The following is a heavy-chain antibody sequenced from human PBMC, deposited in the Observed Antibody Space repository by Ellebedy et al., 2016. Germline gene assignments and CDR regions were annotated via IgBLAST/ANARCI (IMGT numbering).Heavy chain of an antibody. Sequence: GESLKISXAASGFTFSSYAMHWVRQAPGRGLELVSLIYGTGTSYYAESVKGRFTISRDNSKKTLYLQMSGLGAEDTAVYYCVTRHNAAFDFWGQGTMVTVSS. D-gene: IGHD1-14*01. CDR3: VTRHNAAFDF. CDR1: GFTFSSYA. J-gene: IGHJ3*01. V-gene: IGHV3-53*01. CDR2: IYGTGTS.